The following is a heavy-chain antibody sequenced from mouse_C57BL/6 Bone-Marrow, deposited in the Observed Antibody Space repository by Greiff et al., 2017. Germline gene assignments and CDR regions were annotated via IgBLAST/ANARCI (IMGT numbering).Heavy chain of an antibody. CDR1: GYTFTNYW. V-gene: IGHV1-63*01. J-gene: IGHJ2*01. CDR3: ARYALYGNYDY. D-gene: IGHD2-1*01. Sequence: QVQLQQSGAELVRPGTSVKMSCKASGYTFTNYWIGWAKQRPGHGLEWIGDIYPGGGYTNYNEKFKGKATLTADQSSSTAYMQFSSLTSEDSAIYYCARYALYGNYDYWGQGTTLTVSS. CDR2: IYPGGGYT.